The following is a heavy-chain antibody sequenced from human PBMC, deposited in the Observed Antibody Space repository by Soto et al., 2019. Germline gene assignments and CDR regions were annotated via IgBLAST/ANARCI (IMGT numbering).Heavy chain of an antibody. CDR1: GGTISGYY. CDR3: ARGQRFSDWFDP. Sequence: PSETLSLTCRVSGGTISGYYWTWIRQPAGKGLEWIGRIYSSGNTKKNASLKSRGTMSLHTTNNQFSLRLTYVTAADTDVYYCARGQRFSDWFDPWGQGTLVTVSS. CDR2: IYSSGNT. J-gene: IGHJ5*02. D-gene: IGHD6-25*01. V-gene: IGHV4-4*07.